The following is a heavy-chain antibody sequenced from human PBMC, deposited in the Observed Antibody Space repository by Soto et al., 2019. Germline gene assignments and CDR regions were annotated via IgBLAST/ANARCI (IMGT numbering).Heavy chain of an antibody. CDR2: IYYSGST. V-gene: IGHV4-61*01. J-gene: IGHJ4*02. CDR3: ARRAYYDSSGYLDY. D-gene: IGHD3-22*01. Sequence: SETLSLTCTVSGGSVSSGSYYWSWIRQPPGKGLEWIGYIYYSGSTNYNPSLKSRVTISVDTSKNQFSLKLSSVTAADAAVYYCARRAYYDSSGYLDYWGQGTLVTVSS. CDR1: GGSVSSGSYY.